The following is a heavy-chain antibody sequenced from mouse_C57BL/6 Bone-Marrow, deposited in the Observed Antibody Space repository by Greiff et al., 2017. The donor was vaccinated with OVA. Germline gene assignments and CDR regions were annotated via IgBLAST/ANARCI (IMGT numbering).Heavy chain of an antibody. J-gene: IGHJ2*01. D-gene: IGHD4-1*01. V-gene: IGHV1-42*01. CDR2: INPSTGGT. CDR1: GYSFTGYY. CDR3: AREGTGTWYFDY. Sequence: VQLQQSGPELVKPGASVKISCKASGYSFTGYYMTWVKQSPEKSLEWIGEINPSTGGTTYNQKFKAKATLTVDKSSSTAYMQLKSLTSEDSAVYYCAREGTGTWYFDYWGQGATLTVSS.